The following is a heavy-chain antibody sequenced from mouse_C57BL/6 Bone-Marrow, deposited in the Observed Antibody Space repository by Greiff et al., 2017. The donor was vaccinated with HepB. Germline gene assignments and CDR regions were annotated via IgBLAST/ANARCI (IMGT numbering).Heavy chain of an antibody. D-gene: IGHD1-1*01. J-gene: IGHJ4*01. Sequence: VQLQQSGPVLVKPGASVKMSCKASGYTFTDYYMNWVKQSHGKSLEWIGVINPYNGGTSYNQKFKGKATLTVDKSSSTAYMELNSLTSEDSAVYYCARRVPPVVATDYAMCCWGQGASGTVAS. V-gene: IGHV1-19*01. CDR3: ARRVPPVVATDYAMCC. CDR1: GYTFTDYY. CDR2: INPYNGGT.